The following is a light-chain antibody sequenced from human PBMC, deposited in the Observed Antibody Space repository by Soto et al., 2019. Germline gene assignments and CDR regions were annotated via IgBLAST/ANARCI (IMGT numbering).Light chain of an antibody. CDR1: QSISTF. V-gene: IGKV1-39*01. CDR2: ATS. J-gene: IGKJ1*01. Sequence: DIQMTQSPSSLSESVGDRVTITCRPSQSISTFLNWYQQKPGTAPKLLMHATSILQSGVPSRFSGSGSGTEFTLTISSLQPEDFATYYCQQSYSSTWTFGQGTKVEIK. CDR3: QQSYSSTWT.